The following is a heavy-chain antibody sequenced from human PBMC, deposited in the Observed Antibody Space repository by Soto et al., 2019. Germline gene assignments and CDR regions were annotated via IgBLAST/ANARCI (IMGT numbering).Heavy chain of an antibody. CDR2: INPSAGRT. CDR3: ARGGQCSTSSWGNWFDP. V-gene: IGHV1-46*01. CDR1: GYTFTSYY. J-gene: IGHJ5*02. D-gene: IGHD6-6*01. Sequence: QVQLVQSGAEVKKPGASVKVSCKASGYTFTSYYIHWVRQAPGQGLEWMGIINPSAGRTSYAQKFQGRVTMTGDTSTSTVYMELSSLISEDTAVYYCARGGQCSTSSWGNWFDPWGQGTLVTVSS.